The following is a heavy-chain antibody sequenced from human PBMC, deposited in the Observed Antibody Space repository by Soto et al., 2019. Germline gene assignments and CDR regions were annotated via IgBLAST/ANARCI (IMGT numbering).Heavy chain of an antibody. CDR1: GGSFSGYY. J-gene: IGHJ5*02. V-gene: IGHV4-34*01. CDR3: ARKGVSRPDYSNYDWFDP. D-gene: IGHD4-4*01. CDR2: INHSGST. Sequence: SETLSLTCAVYGGSFSGYYWSWIRQPPGKGLEWIGEINHSGSTNYNPSLKSRVTISVDTSKNQFSLKLSSVTAADTAVYYCARKGVSRPDYSNYDWFDPWGQGTLVTVSS.